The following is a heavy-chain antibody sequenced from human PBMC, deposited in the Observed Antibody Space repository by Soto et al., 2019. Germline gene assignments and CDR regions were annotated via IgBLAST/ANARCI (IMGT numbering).Heavy chain of an antibody. J-gene: IGHJ4*02. CDR3: ARVSASSMLRGVVIN. CDR2: IYHSGNT. Sequence: PSETLSLTCAFSGGSISSDNWWSWVRQPPGKGLEWIGEIYHSGNTNYNPSLKSRVTISVDKSKNQFSLKVTSVTAADTALYYCARVSASSMLRGVVINWGQGTLVTVS. V-gene: IGHV4-4*02. D-gene: IGHD3-10*01. CDR1: GGSISSDNW.